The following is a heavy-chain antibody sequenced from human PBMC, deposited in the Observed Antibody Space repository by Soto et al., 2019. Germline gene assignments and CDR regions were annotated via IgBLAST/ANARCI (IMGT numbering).Heavy chain of an antibody. CDR3: ARAMVQLGWFDP. CDR2: IYYSGST. J-gene: IGHJ5*02. V-gene: IGHV4-30-4*01. Sequence: SETLSLTCTVSGGSISSGDYYWSWIRQPPGKGPEWIGYIYYSGSTYYNPSLKSRVTISVDTSKNQFSLKLSSVTAADTAVYYCARAMVQLGWFDPWGQGTLVTVS. D-gene: IGHD3-10*01. CDR1: GGSISSGDYY.